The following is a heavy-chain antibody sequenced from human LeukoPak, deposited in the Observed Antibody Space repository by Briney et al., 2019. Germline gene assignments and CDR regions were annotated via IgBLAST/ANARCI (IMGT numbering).Heavy chain of an antibody. D-gene: IGHD2-21*02. J-gene: IGHJ4*02. CDR2: IYSDGST. CDR3: ARDRGDCLDY. CDR1: GFTVSSNY. V-gene: IGHV3-53*01. Sequence: GGSLRLSCAASGFTVSSNYVTWVRQAPGKGLEWVSIIYSDGSTDYADSVKGRFTISRDTSKNTVYLQMNSLRAEDTAVYYCARDRGDCLDYWGQGTLSPSPQ.